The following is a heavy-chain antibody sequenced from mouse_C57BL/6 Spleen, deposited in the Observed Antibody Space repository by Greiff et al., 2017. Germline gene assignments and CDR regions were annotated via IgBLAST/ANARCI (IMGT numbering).Heavy chain of an antibody. CDR2: IDPATGNT. Sequence: EVQLQQSVAELVRPGASVKLSCTASGFNIKNTYMHWVKQRPEQGLEWIGRIDPATGNTKYAPKFQGKATLTVDTSSNTAYLQLGNLTSEDTAIYYCARDGSSYWYFDVWGTGTTVTVSS. J-gene: IGHJ1*03. V-gene: IGHV14-3*01. CDR1: GFNIKNTY. CDR3: ARDGSSYWYFDV. D-gene: IGHD1-1*01.